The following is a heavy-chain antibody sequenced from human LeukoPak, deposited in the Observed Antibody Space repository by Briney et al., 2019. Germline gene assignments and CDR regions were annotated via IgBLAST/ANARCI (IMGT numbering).Heavy chain of an antibody. Sequence: PGGSLRLSCAASGFTFSSYSMNWVRQAPGKGLEWVSSISSSSSYIYYADSVKGRFTISRDNAKNSLYLQMNSLRAEDTAVYYCARGGSSWHYYYSDYWGQGTLVTVSS. CDR1: GFTFSSYS. V-gene: IGHV3-21*01. D-gene: IGHD6-13*01. J-gene: IGHJ4*02. CDR2: ISSSSSYI. CDR3: ARGGSSWHYYYSDY.